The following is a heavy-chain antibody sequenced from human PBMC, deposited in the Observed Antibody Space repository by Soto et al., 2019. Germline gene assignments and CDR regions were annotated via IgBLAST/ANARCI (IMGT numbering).Heavy chain of an antibody. CDR1: GFTFSSYG. CDR3: ARGLSGSGGGFDY. Sequence: QVELVESGGGVVQPGRSLRLSCAASGFTFSSYGMHWVRQAPGKGLEWVAAIWYDGSNKNYAGSVKGRFTISRDNSKNTLYLQMNSLRAEETAVYYCARGLSGSGGGFDYWGQGTLVTVSS. V-gene: IGHV3-33*01. J-gene: IGHJ4*02. D-gene: IGHD3-10*01. CDR2: IWYDGSNK.